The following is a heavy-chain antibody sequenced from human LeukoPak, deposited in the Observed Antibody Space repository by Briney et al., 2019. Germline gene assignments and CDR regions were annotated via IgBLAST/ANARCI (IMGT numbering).Heavy chain of an antibody. D-gene: IGHD3-10*01. V-gene: IGHV4-30-4*01. CDR2: IYYSGST. J-gene: IGHJ4*02. CDR1: GGSISSSNW. Sequence: PSETLSLTCAVSGGSISSSNWWSWVRQPPGKGLEWIGYIYYSGSTYYNPSLKSRVTISVDTSKNQFSLKLSSVTAADTAVYYCARDQGGIGGFDYWGQGTLVTVSS. CDR3: ARDQGGIGGFDY.